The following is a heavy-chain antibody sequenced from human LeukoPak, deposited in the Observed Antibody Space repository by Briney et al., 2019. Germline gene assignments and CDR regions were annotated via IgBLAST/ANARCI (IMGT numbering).Heavy chain of an antibody. CDR3: AREGYSSGWYRFDP. CDR2: IYDSGST. Sequence: SEILSLTCTVSGGSISGYYWSWIRQPPGKGLEWIGYIYDSGSTTYNPSLKSRVTISVDTSKNQFSLKLSSVTAADTAVYYCAREGYSSGWYRFDPWGQGTLVTVSS. V-gene: IGHV4-59*01. J-gene: IGHJ5*02. CDR1: GGSISGYY. D-gene: IGHD6-19*01.